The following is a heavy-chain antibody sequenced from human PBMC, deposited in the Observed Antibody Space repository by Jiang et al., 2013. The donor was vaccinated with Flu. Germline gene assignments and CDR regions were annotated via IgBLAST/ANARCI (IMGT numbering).Heavy chain of an antibody. CDR2: SITVGAP. Sequence: SISSGDYYWSWIRQPPREGPWSGLGTSITVGAPTTTRPSKSRVTISVDTSKNQFSLKLSSVTAADTAVYYCARDPVGSDAFDIWGQGTMVTVSS. J-gene: IGHJ3*02. D-gene: IGHD3-10*01. CDR3: ARDPVGSDAFDI. V-gene: IGHV4-30-4*01. CDR1: SISSGDYY.